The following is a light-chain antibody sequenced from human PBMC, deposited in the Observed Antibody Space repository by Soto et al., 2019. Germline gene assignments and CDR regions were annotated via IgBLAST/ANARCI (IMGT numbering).Light chain of an antibody. Sequence: QSVLTQPPSASGTPGQRVTISCSGSSFNVGGNTVNWYQQVTGTAPKFLINSNNQRPSGVPDRFSGSKSGTSASLAISGLQSEDEADYYCATWDDSLNGVVFGGGTKLTDL. CDR2: SNN. CDR1: SFNVGGNT. J-gene: IGLJ2*01. V-gene: IGLV1-44*01. CDR3: ATWDDSLNGVV.